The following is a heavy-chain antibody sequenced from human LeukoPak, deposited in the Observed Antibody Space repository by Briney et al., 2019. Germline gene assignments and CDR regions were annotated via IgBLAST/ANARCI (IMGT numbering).Heavy chain of an antibody. CDR3: ARRTLRGVIKY. J-gene: IGHJ4*02. D-gene: IGHD3-10*01. CDR2: IYHSGST. V-gene: IGHV4-34*01. Sequence: PSETLSLTRAVYGGSFSGYYWSWIRQPPGEGLEWIGEIYHSGSTNYNPSLKSRVTMSVDTSKNQFSLKLTSVTAADTAVYYCARRTLRGVIKYWGQGTLVTVSS. CDR1: GGSFSGYY.